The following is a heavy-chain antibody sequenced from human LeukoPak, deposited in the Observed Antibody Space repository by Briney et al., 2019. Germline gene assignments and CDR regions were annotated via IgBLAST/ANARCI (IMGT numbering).Heavy chain of an antibody. CDR1: GFTFSSYA. J-gene: IGHJ4*02. V-gene: IGHV3-64*01. Sequence: GGSLRLSCAASGFTFSSYAMHWVRQAPGKGLEYVSAISSNGGSTYYANSVKGRFTISRDNSKNTLYLQMNSLRAEDTAVYYCAKGDDVLAAGADYWGQGTLVTVSS. D-gene: IGHD2-15*01. CDR3: AKGDDVLAAGADY. CDR2: ISSNGGST.